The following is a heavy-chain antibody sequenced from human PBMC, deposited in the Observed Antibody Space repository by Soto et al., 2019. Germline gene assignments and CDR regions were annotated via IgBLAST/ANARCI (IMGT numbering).Heavy chain of an antibody. D-gene: IGHD3-22*01. V-gene: IGHV3-33*01. CDR1: GFTCSSYG. CDR2: IWYDGSNK. J-gene: IGHJ4*02. CDR3: ARDRNYYDCSGLDIHYYLDD. Sequence: GGSLRLSCAASGFTCSSYGMHWVRQAPGKGLEWVAVIWYDGSNKYYADSVKGRFTISRDNSKNTLYLQMNSLRAEDTAVYYCARDRNYYDCSGLDIHYYLDDWAQGTLVPVSS.